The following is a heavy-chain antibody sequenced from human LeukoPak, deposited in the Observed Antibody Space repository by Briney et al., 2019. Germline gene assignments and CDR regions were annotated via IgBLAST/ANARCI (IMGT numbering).Heavy chain of an antibody. V-gene: IGHV3-23*01. D-gene: IGHD3-10*01. J-gene: IGHJ4*02. CDR1: GFTFSSFG. CDR3: AREVPNGSGRGYFDY. Sequence: PGGTLRLSCAASGFTFSSFGMSWVRQAPGKGLEWVSAISGSGGSTYYADSVKGRFTISRDNSKNTLYLQMNSLRAEDTAVYYCAREVPNGSGRGYFDYWGQGTLVTVSS. CDR2: ISGSGGST.